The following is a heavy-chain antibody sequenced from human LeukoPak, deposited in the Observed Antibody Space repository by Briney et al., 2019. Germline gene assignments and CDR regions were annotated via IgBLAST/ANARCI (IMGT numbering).Heavy chain of an antibody. V-gene: IGHV4-34*01. CDR3: ARGYGVYY. CDR2: INHSGST. CDR1: GGSFSGYY. Sequence: SETLSLTCAVYGGSFSGYYWSWIRQPPGKGLEWIGEINHSGSTNYNPSLKSRVTISVDTSKNQFSLKLSSVTAADTAVYYCARGYGVYYWGQGTLVTVSS. J-gene: IGHJ4*02. D-gene: IGHD4-17*01.